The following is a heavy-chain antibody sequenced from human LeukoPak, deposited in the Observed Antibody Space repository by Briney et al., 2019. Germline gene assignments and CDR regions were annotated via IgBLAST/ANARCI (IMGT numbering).Heavy chain of an antibody. J-gene: IGHJ4*02. V-gene: IGHV3-30*18. Sequence: PGGSLRLSCAASGFTFSSYGMHWVRQAPGKGLEWVAVISYDGSNKYYADSVKGRFTISRDNSKNTLYLQMNSLRAEDTAVYYCANKDYGGYFDYWGQGTLVTVSS. CDR1: GFTFSSYG. D-gene: IGHD4-23*01. CDR3: ANKDYGGYFDY. CDR2: ISYDGSNK.